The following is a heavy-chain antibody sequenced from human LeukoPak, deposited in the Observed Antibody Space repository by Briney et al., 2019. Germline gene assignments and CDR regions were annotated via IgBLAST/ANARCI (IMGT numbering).Heavy chain of an antibody. CDR3: ARDYDSSGYYSDAFDI. CDR1: GYTFTGYY. V-gene: IGHV1-46*01. Sequence: GASVKVSCKASGYTFTGYYMHWVRQAPGQGLEWMGIINPSGGSTSYAQKFQGRVTMTRDTSTSTVYMELSSLRSEDTAVYYCARDYDSSGYYSDAFDIWGQGTMVTVSS. CDR2: INPSGGST. J-gene: IGHJ3*02. D-gene: IGHD3-22*01.